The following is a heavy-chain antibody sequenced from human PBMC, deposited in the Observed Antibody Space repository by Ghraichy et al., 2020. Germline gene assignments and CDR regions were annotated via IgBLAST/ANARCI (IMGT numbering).Heavy chain of an antibody. Sequence: LSLTCAASGFTFSSYWMHWVRQAPGKGLVWVSRINSDGSSTSYADSVKGRFTISRDNAKNTLYLQMNSLRAEDTAVYYCARVKTRPYYDFWSGYPTKDYWGQGTLVTVSS. CDR3: ARVKTRPYYDFWSGYPTKDY. CDR1: GFTFSSYW. V-gene: IGHV3-74*01. D-gene: IGHD3-3*01. CDR2: INSDGSST. J-gene: IGHJ4*02.